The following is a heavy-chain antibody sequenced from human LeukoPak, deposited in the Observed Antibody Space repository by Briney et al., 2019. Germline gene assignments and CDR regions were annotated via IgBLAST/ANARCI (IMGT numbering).Heavy chain of an antibody. V-gene: IGHV3-53*01. Sequence: GGSLRLSCAASGFTFSSYWMTWVRQAPGKGLEWVSVIYSSGTTYYADSVKGRFTISRDNSKNTLYLQMNSLRAEDTAVYYCARAAWIDYYYYMDVWGKGTTVTISS. CDR2: IYSSGTT. J-gene: IGHJ6*03. CDR1: GFTFSSYW. D-gene: IGHD2-2*03. CDR3: ARAAWIDYYYYMDV.